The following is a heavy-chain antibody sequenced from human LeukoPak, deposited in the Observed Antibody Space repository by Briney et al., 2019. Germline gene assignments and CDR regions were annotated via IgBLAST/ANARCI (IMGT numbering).Heavy chain of an antibody. V-gene: IGHV4-39*07. J-gene: IGHJ3*01. CDR3: ARSGPAAGRPDAFDV. D-gene: IGHD2-2*01. CDR1: GVSINSSSFY. Sequence: SETLSLTCTLSGVSINSSSFYWRWIRQPPGKGLECIATIYYSGITYYNSSLKSRVTISVDEYKIQFSLKLGSVTAADAAVYFCARSGPAAGRPDAFDVWGQGTMVTVSS. CDR2: IYYSGIT.